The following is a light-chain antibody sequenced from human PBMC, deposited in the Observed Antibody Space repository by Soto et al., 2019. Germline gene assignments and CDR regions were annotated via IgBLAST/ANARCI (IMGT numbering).Light chain of an antibody. CDR1: QSVSSN. CDR3: QQYNNWPPGKYT. V-gene: IGKV3-15*01. J-gene: IGKJ2*01. Sequence: EIMMTQSPATLSVSPGERATLSCRASQSVSSNLAWYQQKPGQAPRLLIYGASTRATGIPARFSGSGSGTEFTLTISILQSEDFAGYYWQQYNNWPPGKYTFGQGTKLEIK. CDR2: GAS.